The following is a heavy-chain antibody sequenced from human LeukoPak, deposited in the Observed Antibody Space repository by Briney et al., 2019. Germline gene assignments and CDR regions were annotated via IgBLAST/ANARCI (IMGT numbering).Heavy chain of an antibody. D-gene: IGHD4-17*01. CDR1: GFTFSSYA. CDR2: ISGSGGST. CDR3: AIYGAPLYYYYYGMDV. Sequence: GGSLRLSCAASGFTFSSYAMSWVRQAPGKGLEWVSAISGSGGSTYYADSVKGRFTISRDNSKNTLYLQMNSLRAEDTAVYYCAIYGAPLYYYYYGMDVWGQGTTVTVSS. J-gene: IGHJ6*02. V-gene: IGHV3-23*01.